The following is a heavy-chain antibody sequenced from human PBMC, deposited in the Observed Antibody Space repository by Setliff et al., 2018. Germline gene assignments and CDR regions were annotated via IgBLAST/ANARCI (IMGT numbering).Heavy chain of an antibody. D-gene: IGHD2-15*01. CDR3: AGADVVVAP. Sequence: ASVKVSCKASGYTFSSDGVHWVRQAPGQRLEWMGWINAANGNTKYSQKFQGRVTITRDTSASTVYMELSSRRYEDTAVFYCAGADVVVAPWGQGPLVTAPQ. CDR2: INAANGNT. V-gene: IGHV1-3*01. CDR1: GYTFSSDG. J-gene: IGHJ4*02.